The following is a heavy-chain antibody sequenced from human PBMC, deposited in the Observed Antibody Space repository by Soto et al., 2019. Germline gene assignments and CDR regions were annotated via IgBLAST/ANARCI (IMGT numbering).Heavy chain of an antibody. CDR1: GYTFTSYY. CDR3: AREGPYWNPRNDAFDI. Sequence: QVQLVQSGAEVKKPGASVKVSCKASGYTFTSYYMHWVRQAPGQGLEWMGIINPSGGSTSYEQKFHGRVTMTSDTSTSTVYMELSSLRAEDTAVYYCAREGPYWNPRNDAFDICGQGTMVTVAS. D-gene: IGHD1-1*01. V-gene: IGHV1-46*01. J-gene: IGHJ3*02. CDR2: INPSGGST.